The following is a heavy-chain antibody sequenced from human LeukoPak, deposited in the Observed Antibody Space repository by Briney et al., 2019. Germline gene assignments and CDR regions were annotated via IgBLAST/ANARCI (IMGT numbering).Heavy chain of an antibody. J-gene: IGHJ3*02. CDR1: GFTFSSYA. Sequence: GGSLRLSCAASGFTFSSYAMHWVRQAPGKGLEWVAVISYDGSNKYYADSVKGRFTISRDNSKNTLCLQMNSLRAEDTAVYYCARDKWDRIWGAFDIWGQGTMVTVSS. CDR2: ISYDGSNK. CDR3: ARDKWDRIWGAFDI. D-gene: IGHD1-26*01. V-gene: IGHV3-30-3*01.